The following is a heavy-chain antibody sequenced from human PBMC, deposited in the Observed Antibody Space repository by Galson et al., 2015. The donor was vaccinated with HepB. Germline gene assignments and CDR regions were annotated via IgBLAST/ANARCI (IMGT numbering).Heavy chain of an antibody. CDR1: GGTFSSYA. CDR3: ARDHSGNGGSMDV. CDR2: IIPIFGTA. V-gene: IGHV1-69*06. Sequence: SVKVSCKASGGTFSSYAISWVRQAPGQGLEWMGGIIPIFGTANYAQKFQGRVTITADKSTSTAYMELSSLRSEDTAVYYCARDHSGNGGSMDVWGQGTTVTVSS. J-gene: IGHJ6*02. D-gene: IGHD3-10*01.